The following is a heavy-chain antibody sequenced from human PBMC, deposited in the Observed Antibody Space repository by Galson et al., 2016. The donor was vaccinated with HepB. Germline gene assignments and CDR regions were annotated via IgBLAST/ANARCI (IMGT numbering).Heavy chain of an antibody. CDR2: IYYSGST. CDR3: ARGTTVTHWDYGMDV. Sequence: SETLSLTCTVSGGSISSYYWSWTRQPPGKGLEWIGYIYYSGSTNYNPSLKSRVTISVDTSKNQFSLKLSSVIAADTAVYYCARGTTVTHWDYGMDVWGQGTTVTVSS. D-gene: IGHD4-17*01. CDR1: GGSISSYY. J-gene: IGHJ6*02. V-gene: IGHV4-59*01.